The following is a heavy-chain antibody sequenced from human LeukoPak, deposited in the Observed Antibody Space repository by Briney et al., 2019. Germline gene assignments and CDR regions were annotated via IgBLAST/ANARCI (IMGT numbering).Heavy chain of an antibody. D-gene: IGHD1-1*01. V-gene: IGHV3-23*01. CDR1: GFTFSSYA. J-gene: IGHJ4*02. Sequence: PGGSLRLSCAAFGFTFSSYAMSWVRQAPGKGLEWVSAISGSGGSTYYADSVKGRFTISRDNSKNTLYLQMNSLRAEDTAVYYCAKQRGYRKAPFDYWGQGTLVTVSS. CDR3: AKQRGYRKAPFDY. CDR2: ISGSGGST.